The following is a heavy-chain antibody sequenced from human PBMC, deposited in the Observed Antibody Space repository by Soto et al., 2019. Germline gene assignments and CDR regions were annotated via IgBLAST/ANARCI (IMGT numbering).Heavy chain of an antibody. V-gene: IGHV3-30*18. J-gene: IGHJ4*02. CDR3: AKDRGYINSPFDL. D-gene: IGHD6-25*01. CDR2: ISHDGSRQ. Sequence: PGGSLRLSCEASGFSFSTVGMHWVRQAPGKGLEWVVLISHDGSRQFYAESVKGRFTVSRDNSRDTVSLEMNGLRPEDTAIYYCAKDRGYINSPFDLWGQGTLVTVSS. CDR1: GFSFSTVG.